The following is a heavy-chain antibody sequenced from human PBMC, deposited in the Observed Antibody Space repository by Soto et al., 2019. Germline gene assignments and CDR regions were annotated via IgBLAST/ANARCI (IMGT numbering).Heavy chain of an antibody. CDR1: GGSFSGYY. Sequence: SETLALTCAVYGGSFSGYYWSWIRQPPGKGLEWIGEINHSGSTNYNPSLKSRVTISVDTSKNQFSLKLSSVTAADTAVYYCARGLVAARGNYYYYYMSVWGKGTTVT. CDR3: ARGLVAARGNYYYYYMSV. D-gene: IGHD6-6*01. CDR2: INHSGST. V-gene: IGHV4-34*01. J-gene: IGHJ6*03.